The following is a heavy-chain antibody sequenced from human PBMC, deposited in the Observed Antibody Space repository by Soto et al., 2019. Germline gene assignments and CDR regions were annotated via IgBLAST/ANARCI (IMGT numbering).Heavy chain of an antibody. J-gene: IGHJ5*02. D-gene: IGHD3-3*01. CDR1: RASTGSYDYY. V-gene: IGHV4-30-4*01. CDR3: ARERHDGARLDP. Sequence: SQLRSHTCSVARASTGSYDYYCGWIRQHPGKGLEWITSIYYTGMTYYNPSLKSRVTMSVDTSKNQFSLKLSSVTAADTAVYYCARERHDGARLDPWGQGTLVTVSS. CDR2: IYYTGMT.